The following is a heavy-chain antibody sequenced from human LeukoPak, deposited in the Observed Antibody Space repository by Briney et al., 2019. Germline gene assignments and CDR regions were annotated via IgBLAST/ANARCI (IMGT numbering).Heavy chain of an antibody. CDR2: ISSNGGST. CDR1: GFTFSSYA. CDR3: AKDLAEFQWLLAPNWFDP. V-gene: IGHV3-64*01. J-gene: IGHJ5*02. D-gene: IGHD6-19*01. Sequence: GGSLRLSCSASGFTFSSYAMHWVRQAPGKGLEYVSAISSNGGSTYYANSVKGRFTISRDNSKNTLFLQMGSLRAEDMAVYYCAKDLAEFQWLLAPNWFDPWGQGTLVTVSS.